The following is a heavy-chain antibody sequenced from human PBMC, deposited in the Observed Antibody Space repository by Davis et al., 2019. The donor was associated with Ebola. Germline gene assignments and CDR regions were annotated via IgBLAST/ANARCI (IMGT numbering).Heavy chain of an antibody. Sequence: GEPLKISCAASGFTFNTCWMTWVRQAPGKGLAWVANIKQDGSEKYLVDSVKGRFTISRDNSKNTLYLQMNSLRAEDTAVYYCARDRPEGYCSGGSCYLKAATYGMDVWGKGTTVTVSS. CDR3: ARDRPEGYCSGGSCYLKAATYGMDV. CDR1: GFTFNTCW. J-gene: IGHJ6*04. D-gene: IGHD2-15*01. CDR2: IKQDGSEK. V-gene: IGHV3-7*03.